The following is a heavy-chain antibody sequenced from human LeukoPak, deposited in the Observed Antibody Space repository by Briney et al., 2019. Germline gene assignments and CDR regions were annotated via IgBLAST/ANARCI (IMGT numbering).Heavy chain of an antibody. V-gene: IGHV3-30*03. CDR3: ASASSSGIQLSLDTPNI. CDR1: GFTFSSYG. CDR2: ISYDGSNK. Sequence: GGSLRLSCAASGFTFSSYGMHWVRQAPGKGLEWVAVISYDGSNKYYADSVKGRFTISRDNSKNTLYLQMNSLRAEDTAVYYCASASSSGIQLSLDTPNIWGQGTMVTVSS. J-gene: IGHJ3*02. D-gene: IGHD5-18*01.